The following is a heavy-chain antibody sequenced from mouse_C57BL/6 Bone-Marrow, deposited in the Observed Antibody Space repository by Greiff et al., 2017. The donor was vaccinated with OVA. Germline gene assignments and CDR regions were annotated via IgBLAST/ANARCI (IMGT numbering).Heavy chain of an antibody. CDR2: ISNGGGST. V-gene: IGHV5-12*01. Sequence: EVKVVESGGGLVQPGGSLKLSCAASGFTFSDYYMYWVRQTPEKRLEWVAYISNGGGSTYYPDTVKGRFTISRDNAKNTLYLQMSRLKSEDTAMYYCARHGSYYDYDDFDYWGQGTTLTVSS. J-gene: IGHJ2*01. CDR3: ARHGSYYDYDDFDY. CDR1: GFTFSDYY. D-gene: IGHD2-4*01.